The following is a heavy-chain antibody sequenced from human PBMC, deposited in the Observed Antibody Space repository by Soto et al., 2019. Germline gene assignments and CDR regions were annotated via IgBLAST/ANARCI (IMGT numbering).Heavy chain of an antibody. CDR3: AREDQAPGAFDI. D-gene: IGHD2-2*01. CDR1: GYTFTSYY. CDR2: INPSGGST. Sequence: QVQLVQSGAEVKKPGASVKVSCKASGYTFTSYYMHWVRQAPGQGLEWMGIINPSGGSTNYAQKVQGRVTMTRDTSTSTVYMDLSSLTYDDTAVYFCAREDQAPGAFDIWGQGSMVTVSS. V-gene: IGHV1-46*01. J-gene: IGHJ3*02.